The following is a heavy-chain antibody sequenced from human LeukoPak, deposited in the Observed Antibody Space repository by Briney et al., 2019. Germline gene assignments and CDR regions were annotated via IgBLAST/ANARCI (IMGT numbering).Heavy chain of an antibody. CDR1: GFTFDDYA. D-gene: IGHD3-22*01. Sequence: GGSLRLSCAASGFTFDDYAMHWVRQAPGKGLEWVSGISWNSGSIGYADSVKGRFTISRDNAKNSLYLQMNSLRGDDTAVYYCARDRALYDSRRGYYYTEDDYWGQGTLVTVSS. CDR2: ISWNSGSI. V-gene: IGHV3-9*01. J-gene: IGHJ4*02. CDR3: ARDRALYDSRRGYYYTEDDY.